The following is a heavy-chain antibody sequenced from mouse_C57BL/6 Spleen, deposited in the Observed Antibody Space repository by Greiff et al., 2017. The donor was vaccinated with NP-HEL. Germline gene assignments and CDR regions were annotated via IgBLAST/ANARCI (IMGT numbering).Heavy chain of an antibody. CDR2: INPSSGYT. V-gene: IGHV1-4*01. J-gene: IGHJ2*01. CDR3: ARFKGTYSNYEGNFDY. CDR1: GYTFTSYT. D-gene: IGHD2-5*01. Sequence: QVQLQQSGAELARPGASVKMSCKASGYTFTSYTMHWVKQRPGQGLEWIGYINPSSGYTKYNQKFKDKATLTADKSSSTAYMQLSSLTSEDSAVYYCARFKGTYSNYEGNFDYWGQGTTLTVSS.